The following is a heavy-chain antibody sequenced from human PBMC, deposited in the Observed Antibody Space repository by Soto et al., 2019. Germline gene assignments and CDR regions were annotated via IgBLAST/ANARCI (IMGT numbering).Heavy chain of an antibody. CDR2: ISAHNGNT. Sequence: QVHLVPSGAEVKKPGASVKVSCKGSGYAFTTYGITWVRQDPGQGLEWMGWISAHNGNTNYAQKLQGRVTVTRDTSTSTAYMELRSLRSDDTAVYYCAMGRYGDYWGQGALVTVSS. D-gene: IGHD1-26*01. V-gene: IGHV1-18*01. J-gene: IGHJ4*02. CDR1: GYAFTTYG. CDR3: AMGRYGDY.